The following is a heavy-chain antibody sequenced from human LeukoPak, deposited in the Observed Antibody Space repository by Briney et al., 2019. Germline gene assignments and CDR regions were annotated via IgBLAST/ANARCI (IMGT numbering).Heavy chain of an antibody. CDR3: AKGRDKYQLLSKNWFDP. J-gene: IGHJ5*02. CDR2: ISWNSGSI. CDR1: GFTFDDYA. Sequence: GRSLRLSCAASGFTFDDYAMHWVRQAPGKGLEWLSGISWNSGSIGYADSVKGRFTISRDNAKNSLYLQMNSLRAEDTALYYCAKGRDKYQLLSKNWFDPWGQGTLVTVSS. D-gene: IGHD2-2*01. V-gene: IGHV3-9*01.